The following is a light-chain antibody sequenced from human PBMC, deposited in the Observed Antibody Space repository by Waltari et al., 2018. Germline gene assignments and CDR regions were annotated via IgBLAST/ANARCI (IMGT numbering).Light chain of an antibody. CDR1: QILLHSNGNTY. J-gene: IGKJ1*01. V-gene: IGKV2-30*02. CDR2: KVS. CDR3: MQGKNFPRT. Sequence: VLLTQSPLSLPITHGQSASMTCRSSQILLHSNGNTYLSWFLQKPGQPPRRLIYKVSNRDSGVPDRFSGSGAGTDFTLKISRVEAEDVGVYYCMQGKNFPRTFGQGTKVEIK.